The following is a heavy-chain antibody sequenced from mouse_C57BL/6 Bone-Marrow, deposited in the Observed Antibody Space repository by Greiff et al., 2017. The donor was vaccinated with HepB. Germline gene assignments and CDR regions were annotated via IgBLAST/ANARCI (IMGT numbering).Heavy chain of an antibody. Sequence: VQLQESGPELVKPGASVKISCKASGYAFSSSWMNWVKQRPGKGLEWIGRIYPGDGDTNYNGKVKGKATLTADKSSSPAYMELSSLTSEDSAVYFCARREVCDGYAMDYWGQGTSVTVSS. V-gene: IGHV1-82*01. J-gene: IGHJ4*01. CDR1: GYAFSSSW. CDR3: ARREVCDGYAMDY. CDR2: IYPGDGDT.